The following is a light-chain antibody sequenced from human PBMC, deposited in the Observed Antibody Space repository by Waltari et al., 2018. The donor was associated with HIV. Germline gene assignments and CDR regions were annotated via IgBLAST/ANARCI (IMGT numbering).Light chain of an antibody. CDR1: QDITNY. V-gene: IGKV1-33*01. Sequence: DIQLTQSPSSLSASLGDRVTFTCQASQDITNYLNWYQQKPWKAPKLLIYGASNLETGVPSRFSGSGSGTYFTFTINSLQPEDLATYHCQQYDDLTYTFGQGTKL. CDR2: GAS. CDR3: QQYDDLTYT. J-gene: IGKJ2*01.